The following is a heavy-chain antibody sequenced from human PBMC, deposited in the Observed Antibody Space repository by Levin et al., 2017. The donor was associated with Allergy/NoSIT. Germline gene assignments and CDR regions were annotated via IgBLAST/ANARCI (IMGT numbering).Heavy chain of an antibody. CDR1: GGSINSNY. CDR2: IYYSGST. CDR3: AREGEPGAFDP. D-gene: IGHD1-14*01. J-gene: IGHJ5*02. Sequence: SETLSLTCTVFGGSINSNYWSWIRQPPGKGLEWIGYIYYSGSTTYNPSLNSRVTISVDRSRSQFSLKLSSVTAADTAVYYCAREGEPGAFDPWGQGTLVTVSS. V-gene: IGHV4-59*01.